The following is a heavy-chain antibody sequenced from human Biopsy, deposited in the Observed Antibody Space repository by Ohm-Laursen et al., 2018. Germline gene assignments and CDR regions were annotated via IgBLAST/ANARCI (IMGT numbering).Heavy chain of an antibody. CDR3: ARVRGGFLEWFDY. V-gene: IGHV4-59*07. CDR1: RDSISNYY. CDR2: IYYTGST. J-gene: IGHJ5*01. Sequence: SDTLSLTCTVSRDSISNYYWTWIRQSPGKGLEWIGYIYYTGSTNYNPSVKSRVTISVDTSKRQFYLELSSVTAADTAIYYCARVRGGFLEWFDYWGQGTLITVSS. D-gene: IGHD3-3*01.